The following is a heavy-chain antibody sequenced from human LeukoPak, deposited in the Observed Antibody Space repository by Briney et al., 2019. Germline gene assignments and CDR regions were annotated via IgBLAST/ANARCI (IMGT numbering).Heavy chain of an antibody. Sequence: ASVKVSCKASGYTFTSYGISWVRQAPGQGLEWMGWISAYNGNTNYAQKLQGRVTMTADKSTNTAHMDLRSLRSDDTAVYYCAGEAPQSNWRGDYFDYWGQGTQVTVSS. J-gene: IGHJ4*02. D-gene: IGHD1-1*01. CDR1: GYTFTSYG. CDR2: ISAYNGNT. V-gene: IGHV1-18*01. CDR3: AGEAPQSNWRGDYFDY.